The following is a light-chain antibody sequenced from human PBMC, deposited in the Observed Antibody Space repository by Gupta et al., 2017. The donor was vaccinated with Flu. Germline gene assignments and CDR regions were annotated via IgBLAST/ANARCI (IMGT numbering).Light chain of an antibody. CDR2: DDS. Sequence: SPVLTQPPPVSVAPGQPARIPCGGNNIGSKSVHWYQQKPGQAPVLVVYDDSDRPSGIPERFSGSNSGNTATLTISRVEAGDEADYYCQVWDSSSDHPVFGGGTKLTVL. CDR3: QVWDSSSDHPV. J-gene: IGLJ3*02. CDR1: NIGSKS. V-gene: IGLV3-21*02.